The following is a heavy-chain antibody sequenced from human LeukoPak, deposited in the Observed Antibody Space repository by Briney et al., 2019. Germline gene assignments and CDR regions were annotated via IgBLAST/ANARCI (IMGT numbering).Heavy chain of an antibody. J-gene: IGHJ4*02. Sequence: GGSLRLSCAASGFTFSDYYMSWIRQTPGKGLEWVSHISRSGSATYYADSVKGRFTISRDNAKNSLYLQMNSLRAEDTAVYYCARQRGYNYGYNDYWGQGTLVTVSS. CDR3: ARQRGYNYGYNDY. CDR1: GFTFSDYY. D-gene: IGHD5-18*01. CDR2: ISRSGSAT. V-gene: IGHV3-11*01.